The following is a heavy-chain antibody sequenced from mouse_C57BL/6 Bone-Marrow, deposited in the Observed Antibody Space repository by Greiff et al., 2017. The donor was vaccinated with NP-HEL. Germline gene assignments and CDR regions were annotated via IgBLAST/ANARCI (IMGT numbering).Heavy chain of an antibody. CDR3: ARPTMITEGFAY. CDR2: IDPSDSYT. V-gene: IGHV1-59*01. Sequence: VKLQQPGAELVRPGTSVKLSCKASGYTFTSYWMHWVKQRPGQGLEWIGVIDPSDSYTNYNQKFKGKATLTVDTSSSTAYMQLSSLTSEDSAVYYCARPTMITEGFAYWGQGTLVTVSA. D-gene: IGHD2-4*01. J-gene: IGHJ3*01. CDR1: GYTFTSYW.